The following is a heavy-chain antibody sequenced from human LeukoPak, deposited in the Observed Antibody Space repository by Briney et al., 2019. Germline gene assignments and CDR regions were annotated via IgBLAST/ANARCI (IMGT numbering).Heavy chain of an antibody. D-gene: IGHD4-17*01. J-gene: IGHJ5*02. V-gene: IGHV1-24*01. CDR1: GYTLTELS. CDR3: ATLAAVTTFLIGSSWFDP. Sequence: ASVKVSCKVSGYTLTELSMHWVRQAPGKGLEWMGGFDPEDGEIIYAQKFQGRVTMTEDTSTDTAYMELSSLRSEDTAVYYCATLAAVTTFLIGSSWFDPWGQGTLVTVSS. CDR2: FDPEDGEI.